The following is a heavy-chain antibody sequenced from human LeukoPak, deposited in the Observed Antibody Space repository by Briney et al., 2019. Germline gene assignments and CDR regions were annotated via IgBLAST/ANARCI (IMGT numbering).Heavy chain of an antibody. D-gene: IGHD3-3*02. CDR2: ISNSGNTI. V-gene: IGHV3-48*03. CDR3: ARSPLADYFDY. Sequence: PGGSLRLSCAASEFIFSGYEMNWVRQAPGKGLEWVSCISNSGNTIYYADSVKGRFTISRDNAKSSLYLQMNSLRAEDTAVYYCARSPLADYFDYWGQGTLVTVSS. CDR1: EFIFSGYE. J-gene: IGHJ4*02.